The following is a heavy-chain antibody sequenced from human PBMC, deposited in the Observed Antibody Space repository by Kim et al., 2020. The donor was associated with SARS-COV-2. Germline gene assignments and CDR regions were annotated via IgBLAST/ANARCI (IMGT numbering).Heavy chain of an antibody. D-gene: IGHD3-22*01. CDR3: ARRYYHDGSGYHVDF. V-gene: IGHV5-51*01. Sequence: GESLKISCKGSGYKFNNYWIGWVRQKPGKGLEWMGVIYPGDSDTRYSPSFQGHVTIPVDKSIATAYVQWSGLQASDTAIYYCARRYYHDGSGYHVDFWGQGTLVIVSS. CDR2: IYPGDSDT. CDR1: GYKFNNYW. J-gene: IGHJ4*02.